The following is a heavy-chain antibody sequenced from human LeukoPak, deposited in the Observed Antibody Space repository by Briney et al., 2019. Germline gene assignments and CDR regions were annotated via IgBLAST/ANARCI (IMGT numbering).Heavy chain of an antibody. V-gene: IGHV4-59*01. D-gene: IGHD5-24*01. J-gene: IGHJ3*02. Sequence: SETLSLTCTVSGGSISSYYWSWIRQPPGKGLEWIGYIYYSGSTNYNPSLKSRVTISVDTSKTQFSLKLSSVTAADTAVYYCAREGDGYNGVAFDIWGQGTMVTVSS. CDR2: IYYSGST. CDR3: AREGDGYNGVAFDI. CDR1: GGSISSYY.